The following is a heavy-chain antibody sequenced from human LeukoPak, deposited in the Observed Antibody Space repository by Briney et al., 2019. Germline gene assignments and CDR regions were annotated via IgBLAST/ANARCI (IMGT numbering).Heavy chain of an antibody. CDR1: GYTFTGYY. Sequence: ASVKVSCKTSGYTFTGYYMHWVRQAPGQGLEWMAWINPNSGGTDYAQKFQGRVTMTRDTSISTAYMELGRLTSDDTAVYYCATDGYYYGSGTYPNYWGQRTMVTISS. V-gene: IGHV1-2*02. D-gene: IGHD3-10*01. CDR2: INPNSGGT. J-gene: IGHJ4*02. CDR3: ATDGYYYGSGTYPNY.